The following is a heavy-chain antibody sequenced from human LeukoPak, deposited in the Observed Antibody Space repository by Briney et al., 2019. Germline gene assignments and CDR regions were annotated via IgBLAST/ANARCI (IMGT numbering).Heavy chain of an antibody. CDR2: ISSSGSTI. Sequence: GGSLRLSCAASGFTFSDYYMSWIRQAPGKGLEWVSYISSSGSTIYYADSVKGRLTISRDNAKNSLYLQMNSLRAEDTAVYYCARDGDSSSRAAGTDYWGQGTLVTVSS. CDR3: ARDGDSSSRAAGTDY. CDR1: GFTFSDYY. D-gene: IGHD6-13*01. V-gene: IGHV3-11*01. J-gene: IGHJ4*02.